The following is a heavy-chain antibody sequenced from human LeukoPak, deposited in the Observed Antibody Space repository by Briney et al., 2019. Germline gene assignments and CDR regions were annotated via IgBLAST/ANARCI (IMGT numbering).Heavy chain of an antibody. CDR1: GVTVSSNY. V-gene: IGHV3-53*01. Sequence: GGSLRLSCEASGVTVSSNYMSWARQAPGKGLERDSVINSGGSTYYADSVKGRFTISRDNSKNTLYLQMNSLRAEDTAVYYCARGGGLRYYFDYWGQGTLVTVSS. D-gene: IGHD4-17*01. CDR2: INSGGST. J-gene: IGHJ4*02. CDR3: ARGGGLRYYFDY.